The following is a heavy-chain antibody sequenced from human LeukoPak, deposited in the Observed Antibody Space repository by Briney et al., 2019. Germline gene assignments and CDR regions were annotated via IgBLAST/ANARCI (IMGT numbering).Heavy chain of an antibody. CDR3: ARGPERWLQLRSYYMDV. D-gene: IGHD5-24*01. CDR1: GGSISTYY. CDR2: IYYTGST. Sequence: SETLSLTCTVSGGSISTYYWSWIRQPPGKGLEWIGYIYYTGSTNYNPSLKSRVTISVDTSKNQFSLKLSSVTAADTAVYYCARGPERWLQLRSYYMDVWGKGTTVTVSS. V-gene: IGHV4-59*12. J-gene: IGHJ6*03.